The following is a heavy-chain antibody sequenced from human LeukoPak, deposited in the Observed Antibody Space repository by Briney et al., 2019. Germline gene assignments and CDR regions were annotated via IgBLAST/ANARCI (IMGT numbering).Heavy chain of an antibody. V-gene: IGHV4-34*01. CDR1: GGSFSGYY. CDR3: ARGRQLRLRGCWFDP. CDR2: INHSGST. J-gene: IGHJ5*02. Sequence: SETLSLTCAVYGGSFSGYYWSWIRQPPVKGLEWIGEINHSGSTNYNPSLKSRVTISVDTSKNQFSLKLSSVTAADTAVYYCARGRQLRLRGCWFDPWGQGTLVTVSS. D-gene: IGHD5-18*01.